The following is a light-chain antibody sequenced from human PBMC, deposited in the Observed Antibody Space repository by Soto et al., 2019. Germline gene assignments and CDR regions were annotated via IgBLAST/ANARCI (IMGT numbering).Light chain of an antibody. Sequence: EVAMTQSPATLSVSPGERAILSCRTSQGVSSNLAWYQQKPGLPPRLLIYGASTRATGIPARFSGSGSGTEFTLTISSLQSEDFAVYYCQQYDNRPPFTFGPVTKVDIK. CDR2: GAS. V-gene: IGKV3-15*01. CDR3: QQYDNRPPFT. CDR1: QGVSSN. J-gene: IGKJ3*01.